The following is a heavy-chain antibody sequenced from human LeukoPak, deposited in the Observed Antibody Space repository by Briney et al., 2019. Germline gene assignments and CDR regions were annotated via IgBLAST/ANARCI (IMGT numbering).Heavy chain of an antibody. Sequence: GGSLRLSCAASGFTFSSYGMHWVRQAPGKGLEWVALIWYDGGNKYYADSVKGRPTISRDNSKNTLYLQMNSLRAEDTAIYYCAREGPRGNSQFDYWGQGTLVTVSS. D-gene: IGHD2/OR15-2a*01. CDR3: AREGPRGNSQFDY. V-gene: IGHV3-33*08. J-gene: IGHJ4*02. CDR2: IWYDGGNK. CDR1: GFTFSSYG.